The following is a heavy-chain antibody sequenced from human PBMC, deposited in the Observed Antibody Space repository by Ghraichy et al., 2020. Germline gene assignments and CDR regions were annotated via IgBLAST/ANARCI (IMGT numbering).Heavy chain of an antibody. J-gene: IGHJ4*02. Sequence: GGSLRLSCSASGFTYTSYWMSWVRQAPGKGLEWLANINKDGSQTDCVDSVKGRFSFPRDNAKNSLHLLLNSLRAEDTAVYFCGRFGYSSSSFDYWGQGTLVTVSS. CDR2: INKDGSQT. D-gene: IGHD6-6*01. CDR1: GFTYTSYW. CDR3: GRFGYSSSSFDY. V-gene: IGHV3-7*03.